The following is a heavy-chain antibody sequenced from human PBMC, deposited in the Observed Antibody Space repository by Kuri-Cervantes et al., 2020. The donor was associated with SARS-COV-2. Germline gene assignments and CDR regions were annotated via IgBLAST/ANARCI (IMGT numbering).Heavy chain of an antibody. D-gene: IGHD4-11*01. V-gene: IGHV2-70*11. CDR2: IDWDDDK. CDR1: GFSLNTNGMC. Sequence: SGPTLVKPTQTLTLTCTFSGFSLNTNGMCVSWIRQPPGKALEWLARIDWDDDKYYSTSLKTRLTISKDTSKNQVVLTMTNVDPVDTATYYCARIQAATVIADCWGQGTLVTVSS. J-gene: IGHJ4*02. CDR3: ARIQAATVIADC.